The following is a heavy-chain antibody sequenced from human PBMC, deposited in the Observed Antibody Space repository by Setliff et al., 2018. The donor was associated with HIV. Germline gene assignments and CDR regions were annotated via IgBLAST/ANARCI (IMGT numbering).Heavy chain of an antibody. CDR2: INGYSGKT. D-gene: IGHD3-10*01. CDR1: GYTFSNFG. J-gene: IGHJ3*02. Sequence: ASVKVSCRSSGYTFSNFGVSWVRQAPAQGLEWLGYINGYSGKTNCSPRLQGRLTMTTDTSTDTVYLELRSLASDDTAIYYCAREAPRYASGAFDMWGLGTMVTVSS. CDR3: AREAPRYASGAFDM. V-gene: IGHV1-18*01.